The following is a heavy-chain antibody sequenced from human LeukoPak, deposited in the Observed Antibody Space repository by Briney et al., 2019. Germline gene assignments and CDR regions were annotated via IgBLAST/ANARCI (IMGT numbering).Heavy chain of an antibody. D-gene: IGHD6-13*01. CDR3: ARDPLGYSSSWTDY. V-gene: IGHV3-7*01. CDR1: GLTFSSFW. Sequence: GGSLRLSCVASGLTFSSFWMSWVRQAPGKGLEWVANIKQDGSEKHYVDSVKGRFTISRDNAKNSLYLQMNSLRAEDTAVYYCARDPLGYSSSWTDYWGQGTLVTVSS. CDR2: IKQDGSEK. J-gene: IGHJ4*02.